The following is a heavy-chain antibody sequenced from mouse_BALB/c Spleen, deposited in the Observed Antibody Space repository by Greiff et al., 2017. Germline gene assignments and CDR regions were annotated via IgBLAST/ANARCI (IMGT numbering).Heavy chain of an antibody. CDR3: AKHVSLLRPGAMDY. D-gene: IGHD1-2*01. V-gene: IGHV2-6-5*01. CDR1: GFSLTDYG. Sequence: VKVEESGPGLVAPSQSLSITCTVSGFSLTDYGVSWIRQPPGKGLEWLGVIWGGGSTYYNSALKSRLSISKDNSKSQVFLKMNSLQTDDTAMYYCAKHVSLLRPGAMDYWGQGTSVTVSS. J-gene: IGHJ4*01. CDR2: IWGGGST.